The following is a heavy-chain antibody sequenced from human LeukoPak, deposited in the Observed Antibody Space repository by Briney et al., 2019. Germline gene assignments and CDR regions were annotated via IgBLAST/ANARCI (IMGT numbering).Heavy chain of an antibody. D-gene: IGHD6-19*01. CDR2: INTYNGKT. V-gene: IGHV1-18*01. Sequence: ASVKVSCKASGYTFSNYGVSWVRQAPGQGLEWMGWINTYNGKTKFAQELQGRVTMTTDTSTSTAYMELRSLRSDDTAVYYCARALAVAGTGDYWGQGTLVTVSS. CDR3: ARALAVAGTGDY. CDR1: GYTFSNYG. J-gene: IGHJ4*02.